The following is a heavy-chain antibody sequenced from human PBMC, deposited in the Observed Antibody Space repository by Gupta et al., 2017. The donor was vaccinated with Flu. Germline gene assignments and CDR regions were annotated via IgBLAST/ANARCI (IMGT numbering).Heavy chain of an antibody. D-gene: IGHD3-22*01. Sequence: EVQLVESGGGLVQPGGSLRLSCAASGFTFSSYEMTWVRQAPGKGLEWVSYISSSGSTIYYADSVKGRFTISRDNAKNSLYLQMNSLRAEDTAVYYCARGGYDSSGYLDYWGQGTLVTVSS. V-gene: IGHV3-48*03. CDR1: GFTFSSYE. J-gene: IGHJ4*02. CDR2: ISSSGSTI. CDR3: ARGGYDSSGYLDY.